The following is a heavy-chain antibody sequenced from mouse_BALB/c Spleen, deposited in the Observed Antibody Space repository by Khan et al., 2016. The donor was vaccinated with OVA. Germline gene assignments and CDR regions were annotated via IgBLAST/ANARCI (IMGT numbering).Heavy chain of an antibody. J-gene: IGHJ2*01. D-gene: IGHD1-1*01. CDR2: INPSTGYT. CDR3: ARRGLRWDFDY. V-gene: IGHV1-7*01. Sequence: QLQQSGAELAKPGASVKMSCKASGYTFINYWILWIKQRPGQGLEWIGYINPSTGYTEYNQNFKDKATLTADKSSSTAYMQLSSLTSEDSTVYYCARRGLRWDFDYWGQGTTLTVSS. CDR1: GYTFINYW.